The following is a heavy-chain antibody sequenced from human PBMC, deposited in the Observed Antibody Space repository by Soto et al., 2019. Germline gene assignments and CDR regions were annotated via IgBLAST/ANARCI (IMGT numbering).Heavy chain of an antibody. J-gene: IGHJ4*02. Sequence: SETLSLSCAVFGGSISNGDYSWSWVRKPPGKGLEWIGYVSYSGSTTYNPSLKSRVIVSIDTSKNQFSLKLTSVTAADTAVYYCARQGYYDLLSGYYLFDYWGQGILVTVSS. CDR2: VSYSGST. V-gene: IGHV4-61*08. CDR1: GGSISNGDYS. CDR3: ARQGYYDLLSGYYLFDY. D-gene: IGHD3-3*01.